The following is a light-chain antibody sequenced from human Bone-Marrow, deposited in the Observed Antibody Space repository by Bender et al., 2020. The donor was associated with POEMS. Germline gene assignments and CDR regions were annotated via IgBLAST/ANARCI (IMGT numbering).Light chain of an antibody. V-gene: IGLV2-14*02. J-gene: IGLJ3*02. CDR2: EDT. CDR3: VAWDASLNGWV. CDR1: SSDVAAYNL. Sequence: QSALTQPASVSGSPGQSITISCTGTSSDVAAYNLVSWYQHHPGKAPRLMIYEDTERPSGVSPRFSGSKSGTSASLAITGLQSDDEAIYFCVAWDASLNGWVFGGGTKLTVL.